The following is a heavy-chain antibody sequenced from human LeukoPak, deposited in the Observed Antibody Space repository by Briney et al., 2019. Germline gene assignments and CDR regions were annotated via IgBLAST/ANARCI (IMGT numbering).Heavy chain of an antibody. Sequence: PGGSLRLSCAAFGFTFSRYWMHWVRQAPGKGLVWVSRINNDGSVTTYADSVKGRFTISRDNAKNTLYLQMNSLRAEDTAIYYCARDYDSSGYYEADAFDIWGQGTMVTVSS. V-gene: IGHV3-74*01. J-gene: IGHJ3*02. CDR2: INNDGSVT. CDR1: GFTFSRYW. CDR3: ARDYDSSGYYEADAFDI. D-gene: IGHD3-22*01.